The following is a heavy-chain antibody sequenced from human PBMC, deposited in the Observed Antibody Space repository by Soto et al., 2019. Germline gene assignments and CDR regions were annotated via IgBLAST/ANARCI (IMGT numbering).Heavy chain of an antibody. D-gene: IGHD3-3*01. CDR1: GFTFSSYA. Sequence: LRLSCAASGFTFSSYAMSWVRQAPGKGLEWESDNSSSSSTIYYADSVKGRFTISRDNAKNSLYLQMNSLRDEDTAVYYCARDPIPDYDFWSGYYYYGMDVWGQGTTVTVSS. CDR3: ARDPIPDYDFWSGYYYYGMDV. V-gene: IGHV3-48*02. CDR2: NSSSSSTI. J-gene: IGHJ6*02.